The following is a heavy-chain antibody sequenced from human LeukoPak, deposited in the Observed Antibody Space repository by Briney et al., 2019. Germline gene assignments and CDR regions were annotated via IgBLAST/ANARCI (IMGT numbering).Heavy chain of an antibody. CDR2: IIPILGIA. J-gene: IGHJ3*02. V-gene: IGHV1-69*04. CDR1: GGTFSSYA. Sequence: GASVKVSCKASGGTFSSYAISWVRQAPGQGLEWMGRIIPILGIANYAQKFQGRVTITADKSTSTAYMELSSLRSEDTAVYYCARVGAPDAFDIWGQGTMVTASS. D-gene: IGHD1-26*01. CDR3: ARVGAPDAFDI.